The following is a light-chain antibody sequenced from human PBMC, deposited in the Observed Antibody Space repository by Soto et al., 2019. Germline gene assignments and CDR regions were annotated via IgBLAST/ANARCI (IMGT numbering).Light chain of an antibody. Sequence: EIVMTQSPATLSVSPGERATLSCRAIQSVSSTLAWYQQKPGQAPRLIIYGASTRATGIPARFSGSGSGTECTLPISSLQSEDFAVYYCQQYNNWPWTVGQGTKVEIK. CDR1: QSVSST. CDR2: GAS. V-gene: IGKV3-15*01. J-gene: IGKJ1*01. CDR3: QQYNNWPWT.